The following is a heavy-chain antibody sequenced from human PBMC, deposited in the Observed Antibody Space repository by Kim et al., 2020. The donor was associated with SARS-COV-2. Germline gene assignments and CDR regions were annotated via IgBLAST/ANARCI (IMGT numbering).Heavy chain of an antibody. CDR1: GGSISSSNW. D-gene: IGHD2-2*01. Sequence: SETLSLTCAVSGGSISSSNWWSWVRQPPGKGLEWIGEIYHSGSTNYNPSLKSRVTISVDKSKNQFSLKLSSVTAADTAVYYCARARLGYCSSTSCQPRYYFDYWGQGTLVTVSS. J-gene: IGHJ4*02. CDR3: ARARLGYCSSTSCQPRYYFDY. CDR2: IYHSGST. V-gene: IGHV4-4*02.